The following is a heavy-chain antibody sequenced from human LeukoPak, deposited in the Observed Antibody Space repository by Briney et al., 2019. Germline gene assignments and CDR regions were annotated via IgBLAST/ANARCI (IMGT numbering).Heavy chain of an antibody. D-gene: IGHD4-17*01. Sequence: SETLSLTCAVHGGSFSGYYWSSIRQTPGKGLEWIGEINHSGSTNNNPSLKSLITISVDTSKNQFSLKLSSVTAADTAVYYCARHSYGDYEQCFDYWGQGTLVTVSS. CDR2: INHSGST. CDR3: ARHSYGDYEQCFDY. V-gene: IGHV4-34*01. J-gene: IGHJ4*02. CDR1: GGSFSGYY.